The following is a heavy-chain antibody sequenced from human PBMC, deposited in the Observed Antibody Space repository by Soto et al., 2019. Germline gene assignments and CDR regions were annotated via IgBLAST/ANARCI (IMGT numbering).Heavy chain of an antibody. Sequence: ASVKVSCKASGYTFTSYGISWVRQAPGQGLEWMGWISAYNGNTNYAQKLQGRVTMTTDTSTSTAYMELRSLRSDDTAVYYCASILAVAGTGEYFQHWGQGTLVTVSS. CDR3: ASILAVAGTGEYFQH. J-gene: IGHJ1*01. V-gene: IGHV1-18*01. CDR1: GYTFTSYG. CDR2: ISAYNGNT. D-gene: IGHD6-19*01.